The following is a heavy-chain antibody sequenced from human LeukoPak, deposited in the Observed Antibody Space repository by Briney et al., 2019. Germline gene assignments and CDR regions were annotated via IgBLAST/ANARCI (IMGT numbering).Heavy chain of an antibody. V-gene: IGHV5-51*01. Sequence: GGSLRLSCAASGFTFTSYWIGWVRQMPGKGLEWMGIIYPGDSDTRYSPSFQGQVTISADKSISTAYLQWSSLKASDTAMYYCARQRGSSGFDYWGQGTLVTVSS. CDR2: IYPGDSDT. D-gene: IGHD6-13*01. CDR3: ARQRGSSGFDY. CDR1: GFTFTSYW. J-gene: IGHJ4*02.